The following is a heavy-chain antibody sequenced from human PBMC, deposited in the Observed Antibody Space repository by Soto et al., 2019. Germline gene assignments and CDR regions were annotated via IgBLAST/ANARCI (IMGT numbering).Heavy chain of an antibody. D-gene: IGHD5-12*01. Sequence: QVQLVQSGAEVKKPGSSVKVSCKASGGTFSSYPISWVRQAPGQGLEWMGRIIPVLGIPNYAQKFQGRVTITADKTTSTAYMELSSLRSEDTAVYSSARALVSDYDTDYWGQGTLVTVSS. CDR1: GGTFSSYP. J-gene: IGHJ4*02. CDR3: ARALVSDYDTDY. V-gene: IGHV1-69*02. CDR2: IIPVLGIP.